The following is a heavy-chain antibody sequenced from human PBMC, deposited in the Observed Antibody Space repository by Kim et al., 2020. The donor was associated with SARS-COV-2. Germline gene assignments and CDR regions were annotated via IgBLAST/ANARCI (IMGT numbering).Heavy chain of an antibody. D-gene: IGHD2-2*01. J-gene: IGHJ4*01. Sequence: SETLSLTCTVSGVPINSGGFYWSWIRQHPGKGLEWIGYVYHSGSTQYNTSLRSRLTISVDTSKRQFSLKLNSVTAADTAVYYCVGFHRYQLPTDHDYLG. V-gene: IGHV4-31*03. CDR3: VGFHRYQLPTDHDY. CDR2: VYHSGST. CDR1: GVPINSGGFY.